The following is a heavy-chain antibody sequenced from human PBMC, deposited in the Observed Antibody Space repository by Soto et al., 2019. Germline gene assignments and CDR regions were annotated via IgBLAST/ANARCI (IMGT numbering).Heavy chain of an antibody. CDR1: GGSISSYY. D-gene: IGHD3-3*01. CDR2: IYYSGST. V-gene: IGHV4-59*01. CDR3: ARALGTGEDFWSGYYYGMDV. Sequence: SETLSLTCTVSGGSISSYYWSWIRRPPGKGLEWIGYIYYSGSTNYNPSLKSRVTISVDTSKNQFSLKLSSVTAADTAVYYCARALGTGEDFWSGYYYGMDVWGQGTTVTVSS. J-gene: IGHJ6*02.